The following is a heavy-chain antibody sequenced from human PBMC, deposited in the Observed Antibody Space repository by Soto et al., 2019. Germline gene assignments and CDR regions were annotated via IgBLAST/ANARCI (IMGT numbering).Heavy chain of an antibody. D-gene: IGHD5-18*01. CDR2: IYTSGST. CDR1: GGSISSYY. Sequence: QVQLQESGPGLVKPSETLSLTYTVSGGSISSYYWIWIRQPAGKGLEWIGRIYTSGSTNYNPSLKSRVTMSVDTSKNQYSLKLSSVTAADTAVYYCASTTAMARGYFDYWGQGTLVTVSS. CDR3: ASTTAMARGYFDY. V-gene: IGHV4-4*07. J-gene: IGHJ4*02.